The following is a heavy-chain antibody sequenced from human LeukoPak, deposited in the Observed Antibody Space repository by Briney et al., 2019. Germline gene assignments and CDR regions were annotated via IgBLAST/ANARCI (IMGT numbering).Heavy chain of an antibody. CDR1: GGSIRNHNYS. V-gene: IGHV4-30-2*01. CDR2: IYYSGST. CDR3: ARVMYGEGVRFDP. D-gene: IGHD2-8*01. Sequence: SETLSLTCNVPGGSIRNHNYSWSWIPRPTGKGLEGIVYIYYSGSTYYTPALRSRVTISVDRSKNHCSLELNSVTAADTAVYYCARVMYGEGVRFDPWGQGTLVTVSS. J-gene: IGHJ5*02.